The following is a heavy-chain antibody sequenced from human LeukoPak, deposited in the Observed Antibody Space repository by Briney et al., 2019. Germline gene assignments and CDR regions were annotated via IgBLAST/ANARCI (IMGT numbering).Heavy chain of an antibody. CDR3: ARAEGYSGYDGFSSF. J-gene: IGHJ4*02. V-gene: IGHV3-7*04. CDR1: GFSFKDYN. D-gene: IGHD5-12*01. CDR2: IKQDGSEK. Sequence: PGGSLRLSCAASGFSFKDYNMHWVRQAPGKGLEWVANIKQDGSEKYYVDSVKGRSTISRDNAKNSLYLQMNSLRAEDTAVYYCARAEGYSGYDGFSSFWGQGTLVTVSS.